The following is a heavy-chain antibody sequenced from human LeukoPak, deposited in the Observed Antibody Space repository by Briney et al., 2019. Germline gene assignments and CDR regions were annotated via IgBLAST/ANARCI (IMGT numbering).Heavy chain of an antibody. CDR2: VYYSGST. CDR3: ARGSIVGATLEFDP. D-gene: IGHD1-26*01. J-gene: IGHJ5*02. Sequence: PSQTPSLTCTVSGGSISSGDYYWSWIRQPPGKGLEWIGYVYYSGSTYYNPSLKSRVTISVDTSKNQFSLKLSSVTAADTAVYYCARGSIVGATLEFDPWGQGTLVTVSS. V-gene: IGHV4-30-4*08. CDR1: GGSISSGDYY.